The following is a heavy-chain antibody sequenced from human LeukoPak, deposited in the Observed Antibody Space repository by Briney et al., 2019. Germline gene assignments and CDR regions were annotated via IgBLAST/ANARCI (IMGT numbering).Heavy chain of an antibody. V-gene: IGHV3-NL1*01. CDR3: ARVPMVRGFTWYYFDF. CDR1: GFTFSSYG. D-gene: IGHD3-10*01. CDR2: IYSGGST. J-gene: IGHJ4*02. Sequence: QSGGSLRLSCAASGFTFSSYGMHWVRQAPGKGLEWVSVIYSGGSTYYADSVKGRFTISRDNSKNTLYLQMNTLRAEDTAVYYCARVPMVRGFTWYYFDFWGQGTLVTVSS.